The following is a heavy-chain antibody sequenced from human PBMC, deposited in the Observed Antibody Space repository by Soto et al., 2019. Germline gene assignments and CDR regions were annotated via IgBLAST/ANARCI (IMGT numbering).Heavy chain of an antibody. V-gene: IGHV1-18*04. Sequence: GASVKVSCKAPGYTFTSYGISWVRQAPGQGLEWMGWISAYNGNTNYAQKLQGRVTMTTDTSTSTAYMELRSLRSDDTAVYYCATDCGGDCYPSFYYYGMDVWGQGTTVTVSS. J-gene: IGHJ6*02. CDR1: GYTFTSYG. CDR2: ISAYNGNT. D-gene: IGHD2-21*02. CDR3: ATDCGGDCYPSFYYYGMDV.